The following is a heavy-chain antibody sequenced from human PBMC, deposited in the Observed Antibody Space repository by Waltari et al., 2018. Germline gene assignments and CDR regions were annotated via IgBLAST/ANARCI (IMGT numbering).Heavy chain of an antibody. V-gene: IGHV3-74*01. Sequence: EVQLVESGGGLVQTGGSLRPSCPASGLSFRPSWIHWVPQGPGKGLVWVSRINGDENTTNYADSVKGRFTISRDNAKNTLYLQMNSLRAEDTAVYYCAAPHSTSWYVSDYWGQGVLVTVSS. CDR3: AAPHSTSWYVSDY. D-gene: IGHD2-2*01. J-gene: IGHJ4*02. CDR1: GLSFRPSW. CDR2: INGDENTT.